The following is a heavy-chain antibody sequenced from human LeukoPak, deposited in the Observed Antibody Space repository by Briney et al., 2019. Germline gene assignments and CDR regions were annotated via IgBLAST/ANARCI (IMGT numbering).Heavy chain of an antibody. CDR1: GRFIGSCY. Sequence: SETLSLTCTFSGRFIGSCYWIWMRQPPGKGLEWIGYGSYNGGSKYSPSLKSRVTISVDTSKNQFSLKLTSVTAADTAVDYCPRDGVAESPTCSNWYFDLWGRGRLVTVSS. CDR2: GSYNGGS. V-gene: IGHV4-59*01. D-gene: IGHD2-15*01. J-gene: IGHJ2*01. CDR3: PRDGVAESPTCSNWYFDL.